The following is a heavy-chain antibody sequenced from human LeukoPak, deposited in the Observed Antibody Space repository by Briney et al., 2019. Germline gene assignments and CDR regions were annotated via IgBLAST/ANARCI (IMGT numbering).Heavy chain of an antibody. CDR3: ARDGEPPATWFDP. V-gene: IGHV1-2*02. Sequence: EASVKVSCKASGYTFTGYYMHWVRQAPGQGLEWMGWINPNSGGTNYAQKFQGGVTMTRDTSISTAYMELSRLRSDDTAVYYCARDGEPPATWFDPWGQGTLVTVSS. CDR1: GYTFTGYY. D-gene: IGHD1-14*01. CDR2: INPNSGGT. J-gene: IGHJ5*02.